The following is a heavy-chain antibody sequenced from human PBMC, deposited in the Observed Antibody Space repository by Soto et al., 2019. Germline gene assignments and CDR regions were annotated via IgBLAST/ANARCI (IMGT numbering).Heavy chain of an antibody. J-gene: IGHJ6*02. CDR2: IDPSDSYT. V-gene: IGHV5-10-1*01. CDR3: ARQFRYGDYYYYYGMDV. D-gene: IGHD4-17*01. Sequence: LGESLKISCKGSGYSFTSYWISWVRQMPGKGLEWMGRIDPSDSYTNYSPSFQGHVTISADKSISTAYLQWSSLKASDTAMYYCARQFRYGDYYYYYGMDVWGQGTTVTVSS. CDR1: GYSFTSYW.